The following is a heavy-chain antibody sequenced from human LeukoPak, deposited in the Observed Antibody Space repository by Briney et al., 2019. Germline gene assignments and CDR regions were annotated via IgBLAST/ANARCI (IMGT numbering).Heavy chain of an antibody. CDR2: ISSSSSYI. J-gene: IGHJ4*02. CDR1: GFTFSDYS. CDR3: ARVPRSSTSCQFDY. D-gene: IGHD2-2*01. V-gene: IGHV3-21*01. Sequence: GGSLRLSCAASGFTFSDYSMNWVRQAPGKGLEWVSSISSSSSYIYYPDSVKGRFTISRDNAKNSLYLQMNSLRAEDTAVYYCARVPRSSTSCQFDYWGQGTLVTVSS.